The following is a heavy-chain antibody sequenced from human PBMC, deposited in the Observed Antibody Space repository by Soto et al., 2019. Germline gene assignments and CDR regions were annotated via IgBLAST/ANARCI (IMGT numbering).Heavy chain of an antibody. CDR1: GFTFTSSA. J-gene: IGHJ5*02. D-gene: IGHD6-19*01. V-gene: IGHV1-58*01. CDR3: AAWAGTTINWFDP. Sequence: VKVSCKASGFTFTSSAVQWVRQARGQRLEWIGWIVVGSGNTNYAQKFQERVTITRDMSTSTAYMELSSLRSEDTAVYYCAAWAGTTINWFDPWGQGTLVTVSS. CDR2: IVVGSGNT.